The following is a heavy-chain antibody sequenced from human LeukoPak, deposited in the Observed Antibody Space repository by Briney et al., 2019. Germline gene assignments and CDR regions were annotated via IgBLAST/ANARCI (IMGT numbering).Heavy chain of an antibody. V-gene: IGHV3-23*01. CDR3: AKDLVSGYSYGYGFDY. J-gene: IGHJ4*02. Sequence: PGGSLRLSCAASGFTFSSYAMSWVRQAPGKGLEWVSAISGSGGSTYYADSVEGRFTISRDNSKNTLYLQMNSLRAEDTAVYYCAKDLVSGYSYGYGFDYWGQGTLVTVSS. CDR2: ISGSGGST. CDR1: GFTFSSYA. D-gene: IGHD5-18*01.